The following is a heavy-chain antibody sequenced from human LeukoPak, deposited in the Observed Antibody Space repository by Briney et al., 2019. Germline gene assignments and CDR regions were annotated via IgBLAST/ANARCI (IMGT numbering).Heavy chain of an antibody. CDR3: ARQTKITMIVVRGFDP. Sequence: GGSLRLSCAASGFTFSSYSMNWVRQAPGKGLGWVSSISSSSSYIYYADSVKGRFTISRDNAKNSLYLQMNSLRAEDTAVYYCARQTKITMIVVRGFDPWGQGTLVTVSS. J-gene: IGHJ5*02. CDR2: ISSSSSYI. CDR1: GFTFSSYS. V-gene: IGHV3-21*01. D-gene: IGHD3-22*01.